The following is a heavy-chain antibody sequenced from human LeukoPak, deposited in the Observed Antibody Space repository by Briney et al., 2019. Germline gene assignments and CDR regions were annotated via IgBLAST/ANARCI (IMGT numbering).Heavy chain of an antibody. J-gene: IGHJ6*02. CDR2: INHSGST. Sequence: PSETLSLTCAVYGGSFSGYYWSWIRLPPGKGLEWIGEINHSGSTNYNPSLKSRVTISVDTSKNQFSLKLSSVTAADTAVYHCARGPYYYYGMDVWGQGTTVTVSS. CDR1: GGSFSGYY. V-gene: IGHV4-34*01. CDR3: ARGPYYYYGMDV.